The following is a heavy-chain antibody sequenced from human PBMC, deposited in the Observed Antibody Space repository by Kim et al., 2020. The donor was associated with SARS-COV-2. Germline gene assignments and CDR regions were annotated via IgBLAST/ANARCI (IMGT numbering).Heavy chain of an antibody. CDR2: INHSGST. D-gene: IGHD6-19*01. Sequence: SETLSLTCAVYGGSFSGYYWSWIRQPPGKGLEWIGEINHSGSTNYNPSLKSRVTISVDTSKNQFSLKLSSVTAADTAVYYCARTSPRYSSGWPTRGPWGQGTLVTVSS. V-gene: IGHV4-34*01. J-gene: IGHJ5*02. CDR1: GGSFSGYY. CDR3: ARTSPRYSSGWPTRGP.